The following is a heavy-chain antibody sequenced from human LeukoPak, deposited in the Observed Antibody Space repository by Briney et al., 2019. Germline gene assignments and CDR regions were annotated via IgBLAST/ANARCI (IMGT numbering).Heavy chain of an antibody. CDR2: IIPISGTA. V-gene: IGHV1-69*13. D-gene: IGHD4-17*01. CDR3: ARVGGNDYGWSHYMDV. J-gene: IGHJ6*03. CDR1: GYTFTGYY. Sequence: GASVKVSCKASGYTFTGYYIHWVRQAPGQGLEWMGGIIPISGTANYAQKFQGRVTITADESTSTAHMDLSSLRSEDTAVYYCARVGGNDYGWSHYMDVWGKGTTVTISS.